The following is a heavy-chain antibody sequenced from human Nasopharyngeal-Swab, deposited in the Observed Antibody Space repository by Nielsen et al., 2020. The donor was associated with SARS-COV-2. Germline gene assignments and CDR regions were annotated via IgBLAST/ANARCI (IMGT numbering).Heavy chain of an antibody. CDR2: VNHSGST. Sequence: SETLSLTCAVYGGPFSGYYWSWLRQPPGKGLEWIGEVNHSGSTNYNPSLKSRVTISVDTSKNQFSLKLSSVTAADTAVYYCARGDWDDAFDIWGQGTMVTVSS. CDR3: ARGDWDDAFDI. V-gene: IGHV4-34*01. D-gene: IGHD1-26*01. CDR1: GGPFSGYY. J-gene: IGHJ3*02.